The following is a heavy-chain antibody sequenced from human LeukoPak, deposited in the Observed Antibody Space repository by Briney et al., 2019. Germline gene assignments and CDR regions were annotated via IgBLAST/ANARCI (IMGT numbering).Heavy chain of an antibody. CDR3: AKDHCSSTSCYYFDY. Sequence: PGGSLRLSCAASGLTFDDYAMHWVRQAPGKGLEWVSGISWNSGSIGYADSVKGRFTISRDSAKNSLYLQMNSLRAEDTALYYCAKDHCSSTSCYYFDYWGQGTLVTVSS. CDR2: ISWNSGSI. J-gene: IGHJ4*02. D-gene: IGHD2-2*01. V-gene: IGHV3-9*01. CDR1: GLTFDDYA.